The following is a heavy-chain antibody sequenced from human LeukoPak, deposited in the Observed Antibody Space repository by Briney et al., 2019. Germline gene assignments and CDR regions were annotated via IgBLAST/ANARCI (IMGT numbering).Heavy chain of an antibody. CDR1: GFTFSNYG. CDR3: AKEGAYSNYADY. D-gene: IGHD4-11*01. Sequence: GGSLRLSCAASGFTFSNYGMHWVRQAPGKGLEWVAFIRYDGNNKYYADSVTGRFTISRDNSKNTLYLQMNSLRAEDTAVYYCAKEGAYSNYADYWGQGTLVTVSS. CDR2: IRYDGNNK. J-gene: IGHJ4*02. V-gene: IGHV3-30*02.